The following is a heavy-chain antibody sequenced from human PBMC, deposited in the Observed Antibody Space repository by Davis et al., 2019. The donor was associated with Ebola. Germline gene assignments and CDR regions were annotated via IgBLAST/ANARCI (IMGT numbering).Heavy chain of an antibody. Sequence: SLKISCAASGLIFDDYAMHWVRQPPGKGLEWVSGISWNSGTRGYADFVKGRFTISRDNAKKSLYLQMNSLRAEDTAVYYCAKRVSEGSGRYYYYMDVWGKGTTVTVSS. CDR3: AKRVSEGSGRYYYYMDV. V-gene: IGHV3-9*01. D-gene: IGHD5-12*01. CDR1: GLIFDDYA. J-gene: IGHJ6*03. CDR2: ISWNSGTR.